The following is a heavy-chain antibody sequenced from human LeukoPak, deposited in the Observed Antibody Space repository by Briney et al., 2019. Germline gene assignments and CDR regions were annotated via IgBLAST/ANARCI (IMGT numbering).Heavy chain of an antibody. CDR2: IYHSGAT. CDR3: GRDFSSWFHNAFDI. CDR1: GDSVTSSNW. J-gene: IGHJ3*02. Sequence: SETLSLTCAVSGDSVTSSNWWSWVRQPPGKGLEWIGEIYHSGATNYNPSLKSRVTISLDKSKDQLSLKLTSVTAADTAVYYCGRDFSSWFHNAFDIWGQGTMVTVSS. V-gene: IGHV4-4*02. D-gene: IGHD6-13*01.